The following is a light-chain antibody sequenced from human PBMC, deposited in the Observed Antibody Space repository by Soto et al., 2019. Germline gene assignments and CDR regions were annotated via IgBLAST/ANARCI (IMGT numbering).Light chain of an antibody. Sequence: DIVLTHSPDSLSGSLRQMGTINCNSRQSVSSTSNNKNYLGWYQQKPGKPPKLLVSWASTRESGVPDRFSGSGSGTNFTLPIRSLQAEDVAVYYCQQYYTAPTWTLGQGTKV. CDR1: QSVSSTSNNKNY. J-gene: IGKJ1*01. CDR2: WAS. CDR3: QQYYTAPTWT. V-gene: IGKV4-1*01.